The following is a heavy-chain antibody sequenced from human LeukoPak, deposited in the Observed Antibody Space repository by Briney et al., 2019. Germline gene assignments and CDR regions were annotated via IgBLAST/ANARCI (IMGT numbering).Heavy chain of an antibody. CDR2: ISYDGSTS. Sequence: GALRLSCAASGFTFSSIAMHWVRQAPGKGLEWVAVISYDGSTSYYADSVKGRFTISRDNSKNTLYLQMNSLRAEDTALYHCARDRYTTSPDYWGQGTLVTVSS. CDR3: ARDRYTTSPDY. D-gene: IGHD1-14*01. V-gene: IGHV3-30-3*01. J-gene: IGHJ4*02. CDR1: GFTFSSIA.